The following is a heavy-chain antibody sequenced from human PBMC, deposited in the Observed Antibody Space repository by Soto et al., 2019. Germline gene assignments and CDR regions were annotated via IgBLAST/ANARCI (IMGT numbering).Heavy chain of an antibody. Sequence: PGGSLRLSCAASGFTFSSYSMNWVRQAPGKGLEWVSYISSSSTIYYADSVKGRFTISRDNAKNSLYLQMNSLRAEDTAVYYCARDNIRGWPLDYWGQGTLVTVSS. D-gene: IGHD2-15*01. J-gene: IGHJ4*02. CDR3: ARDNIRGWPLDY. CDR1: GFTFSSYS. CDR2: ISSSSTI. V-gene: IGHV3-48*01.